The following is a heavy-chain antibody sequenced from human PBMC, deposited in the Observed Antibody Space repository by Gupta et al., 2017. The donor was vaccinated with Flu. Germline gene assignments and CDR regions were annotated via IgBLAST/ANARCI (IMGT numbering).Heavy chain of an antibody. CDR1: GFTFSSYW. J-gene: IGHJ6*02. CDR3: AREAVDTAMVTYYYGMDV. D-gene: IGHD5-18*01. Sequence: EVQLVESGGGLVQPGGSLRLSCAASGFTFSSYWMHWVRQAPGKGLVWVSRINSDGSSTSYADSVKGRFTISRDNAKNTLYLQMNSLRAEDTAVYYCAREAVDTAMVTYYYGMDVWGQGTTVTVSS. V-gene: IGHV3-74*01. CDR2: INSDGSST.